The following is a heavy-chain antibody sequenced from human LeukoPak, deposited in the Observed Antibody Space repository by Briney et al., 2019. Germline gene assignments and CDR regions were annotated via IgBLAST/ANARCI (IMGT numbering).Heavy chain of an antibody. CDR2: INSDGSNT. D-gene: IGHD6-25*01. J-gene: IGHJ4*02. CDR1: GFTFRSHW. CDR3: ARERSSGLYTTFDY. V-gene: IGHV3-74*01. Sequence: GGSLRLSCAASGFTFRSHWMHWVRQAPGKGLEWVSRINSDGSNTCYADSVKGRFTISRDNAKNTLYLQMNSLRAEDTAVYYCARERSSGLYTTFDYWGQGPLVPVSS.